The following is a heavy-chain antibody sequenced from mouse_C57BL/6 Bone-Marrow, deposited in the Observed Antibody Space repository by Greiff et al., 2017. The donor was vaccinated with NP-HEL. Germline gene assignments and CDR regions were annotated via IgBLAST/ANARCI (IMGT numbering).Heavy chain of an antibody. CDR1: GYTFTSYW. V-gene: IGHV1-53*01. D-gene: IGHD1-1*01. CDR3: ARRAYLIYYGSSYFDY. CDR2: INPSNGGT. Sequence: QVQLQQPGTELVKPGASVKLSCKASGYTFTSYWMHWVKQRPGQGLEWIGNINPSNGGTNYNEKFKSKATLTVDKSSSTAYMQLSSLTFEDSAVYYCARRAYLIYYGSSYFDYWGQGTTLTVSS. J-gene: IGHJ2*01.